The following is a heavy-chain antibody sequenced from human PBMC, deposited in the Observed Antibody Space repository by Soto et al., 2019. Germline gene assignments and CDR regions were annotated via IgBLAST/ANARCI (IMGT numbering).Heavy chain of an antibody. J-gene: IGHJ4*02. V-gene: IGHV1-69*13. CDR2: IIPIFGTA. Sequence: ASVKVSCKASGGTFSSYAISWVRQAPGQGLEWMGGIIPIFGTANYAQKFQGRVTITADESTSTAYMELSSLRSEDTAVYYCARPPVDCSGGSCPDYYLDYWGQGTLVTVSS. CDR3: ARPPVDCSGGSCPDYYLDY. D-gene: IGHD2-15*01. CDR1: GGTFSSYA.